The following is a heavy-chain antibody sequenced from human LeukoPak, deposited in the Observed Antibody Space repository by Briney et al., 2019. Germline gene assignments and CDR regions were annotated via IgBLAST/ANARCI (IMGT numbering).Heavy chain of an antibody. J-gene: IGHJ4*02. D-gene: IGHD1-26*01. Sequence: EPSETLSLTCTVSGGSISSSSYYWGWIRQPPGKGLEWIGSIYYSGSTYYNPSLKSRVTTSVDTPKNQFSLKLSSVTAADTAVYYCARAAYSGSYHSDYWGQGTLVTVSS. V-gene: IGHV4-39*07. CDR2: IYYSGST. CDR1: GGSISSSSYY. CDR3: ARAAYSGSYHSDY.